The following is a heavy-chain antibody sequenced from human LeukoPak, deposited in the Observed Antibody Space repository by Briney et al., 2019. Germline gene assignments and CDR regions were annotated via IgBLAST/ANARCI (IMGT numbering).Heavy chain of an antibody. CDR1: GGSISSYY. D-gene: IGHD3-22*01. J-gene: IGHJ4*02. V-gene: IGHV4-34*01. CDR3: ARGSYDSDGYYYKHFDD. CDR2: INHSGST. Sequence: SETLSLTCTVSGGSISSYYWSWIRQPPGKGLEWIGEINHSGSTNYNPSLKSRITISLDTSKNQFSLRLTSVTAADTAVYYCARGSYDSDGYYYKHFDDWGQGTQSPSPQ.